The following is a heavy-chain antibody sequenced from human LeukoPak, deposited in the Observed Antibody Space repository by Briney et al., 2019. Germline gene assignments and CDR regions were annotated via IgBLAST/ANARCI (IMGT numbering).Heavy chain of an antibody. Sequence: GGSLRLSCAASGFTFSSYSMNWVRQAPGKGLEWVSSISSSSSYIYYADSVKGRFTISRDNSKNTLYLQMNSLRAEDTAVYYCAKAGGSGYSKYYFDYWGQGTLVTVSS. V-gene: IGHV3-21*04. J-gene: IGHJ4*02. CDR3: AKAGGSGYSKYYFDY. CDR1: GFTFSSYS. D-gene: IGHD3-22*01. CDR2: ISSSSSYI.